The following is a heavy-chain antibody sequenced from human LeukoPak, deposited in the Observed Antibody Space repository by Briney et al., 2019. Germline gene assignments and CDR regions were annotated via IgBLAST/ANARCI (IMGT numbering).Heavy chain of an antibody. V-gene: IGHV3-7*01. CDR2: VKDDGSDT. CDR1: GFTFSDYY. D-gene: IGHD5-18*01. Sequence: GGSLRLSCAASGFTFSDYYMSWVRQAPGKGLEWVASVKDDGSDTYYVDSVKGRFTISRDNAKNSLYLQMNSLRAEDTAVYYCARDRVTYSYGYTCFDYWGQGTLVTVSS. J-gene: IGHJ4*02. CDR3: ARDRVTYSYGYTCFDY.